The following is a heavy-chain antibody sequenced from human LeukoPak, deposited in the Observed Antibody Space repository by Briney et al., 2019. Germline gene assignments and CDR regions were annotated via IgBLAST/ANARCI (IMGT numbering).Heavy chain of an antibody. J-gene: IGHJ6*03. D-gene: IGHD3-16*01. V-gene: IGHV3-48*01. CDR3: ARDPISYYYYMDV. CDR2: ISSSGSII. Sequence: GGSLRLSCAASAFSLNAYNMNWVRQAPGKGLEWISYISSSGSIIYYADSMKGRFNVSRDNAKNSLYLQINSLSAEDTAVYYCARDPISYYYYMDVWGKGTSVFVSS. CDR1: AFSLNAYN.